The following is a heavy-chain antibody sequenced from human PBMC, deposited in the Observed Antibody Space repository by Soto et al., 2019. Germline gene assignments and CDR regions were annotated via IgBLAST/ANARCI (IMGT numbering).Heavy chain of an antibody. V-gene: IGHV2-5*02. CDR2: IYWDDDK. J-gene: IGHJ4*02. CDR1: GFSLSTSGVG. D-gene: IGHD3-9*01. CDR3: AHRRDDIRCFDY. Sequence: QITLKESGPTLVKPTQTLTLTCTFSGFSLSTSGVGVGWIRQPPGKALEWLALIYWDDDKRYSPSLKSRLTITKDPYKDQVALTMTNIDPVDTATYYCAHRRDDIRCFDYWGQGTLVTVSS.